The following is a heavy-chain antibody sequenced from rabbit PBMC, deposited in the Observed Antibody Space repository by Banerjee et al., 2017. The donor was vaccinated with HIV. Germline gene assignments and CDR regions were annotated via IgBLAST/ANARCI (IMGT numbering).Heavy chain of an antibody. CDR3: AREGASISGYYL. CDR1: GFSFSSSYY. CDR2: IYAGSSGST. D-gene: IGHD1-1*01. Sequence: QSLEESGGGLVQPEGSLTLTCTASGFSFSSSYYMCWVRQAPGKGLEWIARIYAGSSGSTYYASWAKGRFTISKTSSTTVTLQMTSLTAADTATYFCAREGASISGYYLWGQGTLVTVS. V-gene: IGHV1S40*01. J-gene: IGHJ3*01.